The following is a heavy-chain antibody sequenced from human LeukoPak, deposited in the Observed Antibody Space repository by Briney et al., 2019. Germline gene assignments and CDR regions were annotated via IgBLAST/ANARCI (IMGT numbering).Heavy chain of an antibody. Sequence: GASVKVSCKASGYTFTSYYMHWVRQAPGQGLEWMGIINPSGGSTSYAQKFQGRVTMTRDTSTTTVYMELSSLRSEDTAVYHCARDRGGYCSSTTCLDAFDIWGQGTMVTVSS. J-gene: IGHJ3*02. CDR2: INPSGGST. D-gene: IGHD2-2*01. V-gene: IGHV1-46*01. CDR3: ARDRGGYCSSTTCLDAFDI. CDR1: GYTFTSYY.